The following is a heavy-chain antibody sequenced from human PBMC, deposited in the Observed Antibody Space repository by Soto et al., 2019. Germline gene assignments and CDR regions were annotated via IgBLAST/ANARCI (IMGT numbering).Heavy chain of an antibody. J-gene: IGHJ4*02. V-gene: IGHV3-72*01. CDR1: GFTFSDHY. CDR3: VRVNAVGYYLDH. D-gene: IGHD1-26*01. CDR2: TRNKANSYTT. Sequence: EVQLVESGGGLVQPAGSLRLSCAASGFTFSDHYMDWVRQAPGKGPEWVGRTRNKANSYTTEYAASVKGRFTISRDGSMNSLYMQMNNLKTEDTAVYYCVRVNAVGYYLDHWGQGTLVTVSS.